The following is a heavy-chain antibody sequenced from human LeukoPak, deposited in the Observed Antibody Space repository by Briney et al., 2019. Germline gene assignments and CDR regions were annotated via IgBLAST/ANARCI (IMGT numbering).Heavy chain of an antibody. CDR1: GGTFSSYA. CDR3: ARDRKRFLEWLPSSNWFAT. J-gene: IGHJ5*02. D-gene: IGHD3-3*01. V-gene: IGHV1-69*13. Sequence: GASVKVSCKASGGTFSSYAISWVRQAPGQGLEWMGGIIPIFGTANYAQKFQGRVTITADESTSTAYMELSSLRSEDTAVYYCARDRKRFLEWLPSSNWFATWGQGPLVTVSS. CDR2: IIPIFGTA.